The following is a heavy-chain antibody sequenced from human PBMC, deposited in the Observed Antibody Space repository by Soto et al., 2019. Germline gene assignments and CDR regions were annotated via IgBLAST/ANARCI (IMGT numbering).Heavy chain of an antibody. CDR2: INHSGST. V-gene: IGHV4-34*01. Sequence: SETLSLTCAVYGGSFSGYYWSWIRQPPGKGLEWIGEINHSGSTNYNPSLKSRVTISVDTSKNQFSLKLSSVTAADTAVYYCARGGRGEQLANYDYWGQGTLVTVSS. D-gene: IGHD6-13*01. CDR1: GGSFSGYY. J-gene: IGHJ4*02. CDR3: ARGGRGEQLANYDY.